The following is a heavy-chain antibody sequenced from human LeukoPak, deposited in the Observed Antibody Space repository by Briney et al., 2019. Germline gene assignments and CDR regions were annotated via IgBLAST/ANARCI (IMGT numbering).Heavy chain of an antibody. V-gene: IGHV1-2*02. D-gene: IGHD5-18*01. J-gene: IGHJ5*02. CDR1: GYTFTGYY. CDR3: ARDLVDTAMIANWFDP. Sequence: ASVKVSCKASGYTFTGYYMHWVRQAPGQGLAWMGWINPNSGGTNYAQKFQGRVTMTRDTSISTAYMELSRLRSDDTAVYYCARDLVDTAMIANWFDPWGQGTLVTVSS. CDR2: INPNSGGT.